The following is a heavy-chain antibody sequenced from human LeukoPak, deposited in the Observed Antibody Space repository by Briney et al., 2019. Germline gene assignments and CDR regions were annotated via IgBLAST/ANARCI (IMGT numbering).Heavy chain of an antibody. V-gene: IGHV4-4*02. J-gene: IGHJ4*02. CDR3: AREGGPYRPLDY. Sequence: KPSETLSLTCGVSGGSITNTNYWTWVRQPPGKGLDWIGEVNLQGSTNYNPSLMGRVAISVDTSENHISLQLTSVTAADTAVYYCAREGGPYRPLDYSGQGTLVTVSS. CDR2: VNLQGST. CDR1: GGSITNTNY.